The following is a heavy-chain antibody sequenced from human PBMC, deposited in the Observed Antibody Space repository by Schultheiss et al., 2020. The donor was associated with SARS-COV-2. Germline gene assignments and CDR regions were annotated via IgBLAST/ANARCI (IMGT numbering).Heavy chain of an antibody. CDR2: ISYDGSNK. V-gene: IGHV3-30*03. D-gene: IGHD6-19*01. CDR1: GFTFSSYE. CDR3: ARPARVGPVAGTPHLYY. J-gene: IGHJ4*02. Sequence: GGSLRLSCAASGFTFSSYEMNWVRQAPGKGLEWVAVISYDGSNKYYADSVKGRFTISRDNSKNTLYLQMNSLRVGDTAVYYCARPARVGPVAGTPHLYYWGQGTLVTVSS.